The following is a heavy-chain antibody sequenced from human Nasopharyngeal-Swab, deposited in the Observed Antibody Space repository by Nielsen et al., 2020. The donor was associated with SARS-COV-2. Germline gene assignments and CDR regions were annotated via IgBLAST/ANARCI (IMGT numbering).Heavy chain of an antibody. CDR1: GFTFSDHY. D-gene: IGHD4-11*01. Sequence: GGSLRLSCAASGFTFSDHYMSWIRQAPGKGLEWVSFISGSGTSIYYADSVKGRFTISRDNAKNSLFLQMNSLRAEDTAVYYCGRGYSNIDYWGQGTLVTVSS. CDR2: ISGSGTSI. J-gene: IGHJ4*02. CDR3: GRGYSNIDY. V-gene: IGHV3-11*01.